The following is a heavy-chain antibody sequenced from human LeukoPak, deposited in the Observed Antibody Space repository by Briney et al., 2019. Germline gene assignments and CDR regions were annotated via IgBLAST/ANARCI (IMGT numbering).Heavy chain of an antibody. CDR2: IKQDGSEK. D-gene: IGHD6-13*01. V-gene: IGHV3-7*04. Sequence: GGSLRLSCAASGFSLSNYWMNWVRQAPGKGLEWVANIKQDGSEKNYVDSVKGRFSISRDNAKNSLILQMNSLRAEDTAVYYCARGIAAAATFPFDPWGQGTLVTVSS. CDR3: ARGIAAAATFPFDP. J-gene: IGHJ5*02. CDR1: GFSLSNYW.